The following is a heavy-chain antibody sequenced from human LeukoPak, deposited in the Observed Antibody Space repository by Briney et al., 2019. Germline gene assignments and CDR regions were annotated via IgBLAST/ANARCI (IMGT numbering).Heavy chain of an antibody. CDR2: INHSGST. CDR3: ARGRRIVVVITTNNWFDP. J-gene: IGHJ5*02. V-gene: IGHV4-34*01. D-gene: IGHD3-22*01. CDR1: GGSFSGYY. Sequence: SETLSLTCAVYGGSFSGYYWSWIRQPPGKGLEWIGEINHSGSTNYNPSLESRVTISVDTSKNQFSLKLSSVTAADTAVYYCARGRRIVVVITTNNWFDPWGQGTLVTVSS.